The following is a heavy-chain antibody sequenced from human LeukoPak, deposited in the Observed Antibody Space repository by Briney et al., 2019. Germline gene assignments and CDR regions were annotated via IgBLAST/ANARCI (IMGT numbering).Heavy chain of an antibody. CDR1: GFTVSSNS. D-gene: IGHD6-13*01. J-gene: IGHJ4*02. V-gene: IGHV3-53*01. CDR3: ARARTSWLYFDC. CDR2: IYSGSST. Sequence: GGPLRLSCAASGFTVSSNSLSWVRQAPGKGLEWVSIIYSGSSTYYADSVKGRFTISRDNSKNTLYLQMNSLRVEDTAVYYCARARTSWLYFDCWGQGTLVTVSS.